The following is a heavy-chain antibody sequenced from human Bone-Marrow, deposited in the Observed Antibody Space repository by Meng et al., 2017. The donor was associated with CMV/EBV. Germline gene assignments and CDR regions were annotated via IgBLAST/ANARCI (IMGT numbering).Heavy chain of an antibody. CDR1: GFTFSSYS. V-gene: IGHV3-21*01. J-gene: IGHJ4*02. D-gene: IGHD3-3*01. Sequence: GESLKISCAASGFTFSSYSMNWVRQAPGKGLEWVSSISSSSSYIYYADSVKGRFTISRDNAKNSLYLQMNSLRAEDTAVYYCAREKLLANWGQGTLVTVSS. CDR2: ISSSSSYI. CDR3: AREKLLAN.